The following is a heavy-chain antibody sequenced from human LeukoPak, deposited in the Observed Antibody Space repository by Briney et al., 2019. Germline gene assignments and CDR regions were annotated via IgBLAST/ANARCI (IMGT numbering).Heavy chain of an antibody. V-gene: IGHV3-48*04. CDR2: ISSSSSTI. CDR1: GFTFSSYS. D-gene: IGHD3-22*01. J-gene: IGHJ4*02. CDR3: ARAFYYYDTSGYYDNPDY. Sequence: GGSLRLSCAASGFTFSSYSMNWVRQAPGKGLEWVSYISSSSSTIYYADSVKGRFTISRDNAKNSPYLQMNSLRAEDTAVYYCARAFYYYDTSGYYDNPDYWGQGTLVTVSS.